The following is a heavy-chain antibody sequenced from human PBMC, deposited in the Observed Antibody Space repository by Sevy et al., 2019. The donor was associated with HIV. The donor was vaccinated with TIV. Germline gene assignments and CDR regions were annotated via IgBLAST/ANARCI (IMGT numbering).Heavy chain of an antibody. CDR1: GFTLGDYA. CDR2: MRSKAFAGTT. CDR3: VRSRLLGDTAMIPDY. Sequence: GGSLRLSCTTSGFTLGDYAMSWVRQAPGKGLEWVGFMRSKAFAGTTDYAASVQGRFTISTDDSKATAGLQMNSLRTDDTGVYYCVRSRLLGDTAMIPDYWGQGTLVTVSS. V-gene: IGHV3-49*04. J-gene: IGHJ4*02. D-gene: IGHD5-18*01.